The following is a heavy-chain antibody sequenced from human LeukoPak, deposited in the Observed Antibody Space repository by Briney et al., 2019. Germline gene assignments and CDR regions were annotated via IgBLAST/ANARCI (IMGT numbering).Heavy chain of an antibody. CDR2: IYYSGST. D-gene: IGHD6-13*01. CDR1: GGSISSYY. J-gene: IGHJ4*02. Sequence: SETLSLTCTVYGGSISSYYWSWIRQPPGKGLEWIGYIYYSGSTNYNPSLKSRVTISVDTSKNQFSLKLSSVTAADTAVYYCARARYSSSSYYFDYWGQGTLVTVSS. V-gene: IGHV4-59*01. CDR3: ARARYSSSSYYFDY.